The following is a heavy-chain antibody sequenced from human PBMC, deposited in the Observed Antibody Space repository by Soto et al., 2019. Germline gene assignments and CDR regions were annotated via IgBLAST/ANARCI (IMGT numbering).Heavy chain of an antibody. CDR1: GGSISSGGYS. CDR2: IYHSGST. V-gene: IGHV4-30-2*01. CDR3: ARHPTGTNRYYYYYGMDV. D-gene: IGHD1-1*01. J-gene: IGHJ6*02. Sequence: PSETLSLTCAVSGGSISSGGYSWSWIRQPPGKGLEWIGYIYHSGSTNYNPSLKSRVTISVDTSKNQFSLKLSSVTAADTAVYYCARHPTGTNRYYYYYGMDVWGQGTTVTVSS.